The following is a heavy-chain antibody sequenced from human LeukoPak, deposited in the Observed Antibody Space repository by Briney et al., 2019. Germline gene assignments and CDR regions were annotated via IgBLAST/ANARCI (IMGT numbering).Heavy chain of an antibody. V-gene: IGHV3-49*03. CDR3: TRVYQRGYSYGPFDY. CDR2: IRSKAYGGAT. J-gene: IGHJ4*02. D-gene: IGHD5-18*01. Sequence: GGSLRLSCTASGFTFGDYAMSWFRQAPGKGLEWVGFIRSKAYGGATEYAASVKGRFTISRDDSKSIAYLQMNSLKTEDTAVYYCTRVYQRGYSYGPFDYWGQGTLVTVSS. CDR1: GFTFGDYA.